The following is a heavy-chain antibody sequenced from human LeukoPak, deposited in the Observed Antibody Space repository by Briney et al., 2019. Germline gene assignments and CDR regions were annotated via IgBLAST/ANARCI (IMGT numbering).Heavy chain of an antibody. V-gene: IGHV4-30-4*01. Sequence: SETLSLTCTVSGGSISSGDYYWSWIRQPPGKGLEWIGYIYYSGSTYYNPSLKSRVTISVDTPKNQFSLKLSSVTAADTAVYYCARPDYYDSSGYQYWGQGTLVTVSS. D-gene: IGHD3-22*01. CDR3: ARPDYYDSSGYQY. CDR1: GGSISSGDYY. J-gene: IGHJ4*02. CDR2: IYYSGST.